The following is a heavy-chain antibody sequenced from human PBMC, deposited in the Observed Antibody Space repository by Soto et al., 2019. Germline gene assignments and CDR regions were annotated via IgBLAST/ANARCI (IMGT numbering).Heavy chain of an antibody. D-gene: IGHD3-16*01. CDR1: GASLSSYY. J-gene: IGHJ5*02. CDR3: ARVLFGSNCWFDP. Sequence: SETLSLTCVVSGASLSSYYWSWIRQPPGKGLEWIGYIYYSGSTNYNPSLKSRVTISVDTSKNQFSLKLSSVTAADTAVYYCARVLFGSNCWFDPWGQGTLVTVSS. V-gene: IGHV4-59*01. CDR2: IYYSGST.